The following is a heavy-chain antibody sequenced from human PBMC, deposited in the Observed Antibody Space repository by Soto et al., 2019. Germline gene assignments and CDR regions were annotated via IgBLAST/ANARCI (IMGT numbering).Heavy chain of an antibody. J-gene: IGHJ3*02. CDR3: AHPHRSGYKFEAFDI. Sequence: QITLKESGPTLVKPTQTLTLACTVSGFSLSTSGVGVGWIRQPPGRALEWLALIYWDDDSRYSPSLKSRLTITKDTSKNQVVLTMTNMDPVDTATYYCAHPHRSGYKFEAFDIWGQGTMVTVSS. CDR1: GFSLSTSGVG. V-gene: IGHV2-5*02. CDR2: IYWDDDS. D-gene: IGHD6-19*01.